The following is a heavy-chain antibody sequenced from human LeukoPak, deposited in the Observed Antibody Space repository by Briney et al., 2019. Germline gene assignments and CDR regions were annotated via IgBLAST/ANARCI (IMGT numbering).Heavy chain of an antibody. CDR2: IRDDGSNK. CDR3: ASDDY. V-gene: IGHV3-30*02. J-gene: IGHJ4*02. Sequence: PGKGLEWVAFIRDDGSNKHYVDSVKGRFTISRDNSKNTLYLQMNSLRAEDTAIYYCASDDYWGQGTLVAVSS.